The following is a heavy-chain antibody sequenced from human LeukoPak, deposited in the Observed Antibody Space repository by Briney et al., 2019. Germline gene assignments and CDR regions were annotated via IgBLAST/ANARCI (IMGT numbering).Heavy chain of an antibody. V-gene: IGHV1-69*05. D-gene: IGHD6-13*01. CDR1: GGTFSSYA. Sequence: ASVKVSCKASGGTFSSYAISWVRQAPGQGLEWMGRIIPIFGTANYSQKFQGRVTITTDESTSTAYMELSSLRSEDTAVYYCAREVYSSSWYWFDPWGQGTLVTVSS. J-gene: IGHJ5*02. CDR2: IIPIFGTA. CDR3: AREVYSSSWYWFDP.